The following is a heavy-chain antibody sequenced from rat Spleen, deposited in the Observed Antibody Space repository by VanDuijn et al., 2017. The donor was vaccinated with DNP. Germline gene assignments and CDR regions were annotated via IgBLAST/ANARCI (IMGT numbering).Heavy chain of an antibody. CDR2: IRYDGGST. CDR3: ARWNSGQFDS. Sequence: EVQLVESGGGLVQPGNSLKLSCADSGFTFSDYYMAWIRQAPTKGLEWVAYIRYDGGSTKYGDSVKGRFTISRENAKNTLYQQMNSLSSEDMATYYCARWNSGQFDSGGKGVMVPISS. J-gene: IGHJ2*01. V-gene: IGHV5-22*01. CDR1: GFTFSDYY. D-gene: IGHD4-4*01.